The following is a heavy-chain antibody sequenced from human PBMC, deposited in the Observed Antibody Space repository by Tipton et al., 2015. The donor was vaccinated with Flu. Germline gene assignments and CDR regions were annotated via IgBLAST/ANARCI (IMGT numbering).Heavy chain of an antibody. J-gene: IGHJ4*02. Sequence: TLSLTCTVSGGSISSGGYYSSWIRQHPGKGLEWIGYIYYSGSTYYNPSLKSRVTISVDTSKNQFSLKLSSVTAADTAVYYCAREGDYYDSSGPISLFYYWGQGTLVTVSS. CDR2: IYYSGST. CDR3: AREGDYYDSSGPISLFYY. CDR1: GGSISSGGYY. D-gene: IGHD3-22*01. V-gene: IGHV4-31*03.